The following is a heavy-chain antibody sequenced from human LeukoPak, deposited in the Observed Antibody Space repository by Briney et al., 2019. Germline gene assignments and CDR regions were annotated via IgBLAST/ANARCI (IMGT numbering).Heavy chain of an antibody. CDR2: IYYSGST. J-gene: IGHJ4*02. D-gene: IGHD3-22*01. V-gene: IGHV4-59*01. Sequence: SETLSLTCTVSGGSISSYYWSWIRQPPGKGLEWIEYIYYSGSTNYNPSLKSRVTISVDTSKNQFSLKLSSVTTADTAVYYCARGETGSSGYYYHNWGQGTLVTVSS. CDR3: ARGETGSSGYYYHN. CDR1: GGSISSYY.